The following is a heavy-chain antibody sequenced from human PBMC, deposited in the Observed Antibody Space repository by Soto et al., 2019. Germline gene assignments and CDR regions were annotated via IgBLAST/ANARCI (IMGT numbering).Heavy chain of an antibody. J-gene: IGHJ6*02. CDR3: ARALYYDSSGSTYYYGMDV. Sequence: EVQLVETGGGLIQPGGSLRLSCAASGFTVSSNYMSWVRQAPGKGLEWVSVIYSGGSTYYADSVKGRFTISRDNSKNTLYRQMNSLRAEDKAVYYCARALYYDSSGSTYYYGMDVWGQGTTVTVSS. D-gene: IGHD3-22*01. CDR2: IYSGGST. CDR1: GFTVSSNY. V-gene: IGHV3-53*02.